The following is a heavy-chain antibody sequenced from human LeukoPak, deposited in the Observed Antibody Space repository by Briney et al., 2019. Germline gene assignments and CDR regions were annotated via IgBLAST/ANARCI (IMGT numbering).Heavy chain of an antibody. Sequence: SETLSLTCTVSGGSISSYYWSWTRQPPGKGLEWIGYIYYSGSTNYNPSLKNRVTISVDTSNNQFSLKLSSVTAADTAVYYCARRRYPGYSSGLFDYWGQGTLVTVSS. V-gene: IGHV4-59*08. CDR2: IYYSGST. CDR3: ARRRYPGYSSGLFDY. D-gene: IGHD6-19*01. CDR1: GGSISSYY. J-gene: IGHJ4*02.